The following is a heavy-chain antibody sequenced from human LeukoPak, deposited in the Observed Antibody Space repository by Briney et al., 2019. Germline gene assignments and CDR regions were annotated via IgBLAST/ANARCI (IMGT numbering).Heavy chain of an antibody. J-gene: IGHJ6*03. CDR1: GGSFSGYY. D-gene: IGHD2-2*01. V-gene: IGHV4-34*01. CDR2: INHSGST. CDR3: ARHERSSTSFLYYYYYMDV. Sequence: SETLSLTCAVYGGSFSGYYWSWIRQPPGKGLEWIGEINHSGSTNYNPSLKSRVTISVDTSKNQFSLKLSSVTAADTAVYYCARHERSSTSFLYYYYYMDVWGKGTTVTVSS.